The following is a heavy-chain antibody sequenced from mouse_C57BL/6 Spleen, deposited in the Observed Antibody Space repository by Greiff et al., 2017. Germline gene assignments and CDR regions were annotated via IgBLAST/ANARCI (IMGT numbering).Heavy chain of an antibody. J-gene: IGHJ3*01. CDR3: ARGRHYYGSSSSWFAY. CDR2: IDPSDSYT. CDR1: GCTFTSYW. V-gene: IGHV1-69*01. Sequence: VQLQQPGAELVMPGASVKLSCKASGCTFTSYWMHWVKQRPGQGLEWIGEIDPSDSYTNYNQKFKGKSTLTVDKSSSTAYMQLSSLTSEDSAVYYCARGRHYYGSSSSWFAYWGQGTLVTVSA. D-gene: IGHD1-1*01.